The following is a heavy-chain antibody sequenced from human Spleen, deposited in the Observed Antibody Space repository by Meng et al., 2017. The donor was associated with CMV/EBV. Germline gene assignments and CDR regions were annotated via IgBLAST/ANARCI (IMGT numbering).Heavy chain of an antibody. J-gene: IGHJ4*02. CDR2: IIPIFGTA. CDR1: GTCSSYA. D-gene: IGHD2-2*02. CDR3: ARADIVVVPAAIVLTD. Sequence: GTCSSYAISWVRKAPGQGLEWMGGIIPIFGTANYAQKFQGRVTITTDESTSTAYMELSSLRSEDTAVYYCARADIVVVPAAIVLTDWGQGTLVTVSS. V-gene: IGHV1-69*05.